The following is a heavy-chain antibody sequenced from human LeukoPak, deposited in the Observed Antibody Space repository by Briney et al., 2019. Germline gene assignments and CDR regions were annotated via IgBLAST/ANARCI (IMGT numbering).Heavy chain of an antibody. J-gene: IGHJ6*02. CDR3: ARLRSDYYDSSGYFYGMDV. CDR2: IYYSGST. V-gene: IGHV4-39*01. CDR1: GFTVSSNY. D-gene: IGHD3-22*01. Sequence: GSLRLSCAASGFTVSSNYMSWVRQAPGKGLEWIGSIYYSGSTYYNPSLKSRVTISVDTSKNQFSLKLSSVTAADTAVYYCARLRSDYYDSSGYFYGMDVWGQGTTVTVSS.